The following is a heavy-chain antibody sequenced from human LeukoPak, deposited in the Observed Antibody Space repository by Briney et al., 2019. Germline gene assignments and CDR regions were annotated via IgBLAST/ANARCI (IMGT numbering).Heavy chain of an antibody. CDR2: IRNDGSKK. CDR3: TKPFYGGDYYYYYMDV. CDR1: GFTFSTYG. V-gene: IGHV3-30*02. D-gene: IGHD2-21*01. J-gene: IGHJ6*03. Sequence: GGSLRLSCVASGFTFSTYGIHWVRQAPGKGLEWVTFIRNDGSKKDYADSVKGRFTVSRDNSENTLYLQMNSLRAEDTAVYYCTKPFYGGDYYYYYMDVWGKGTTVTVSS.